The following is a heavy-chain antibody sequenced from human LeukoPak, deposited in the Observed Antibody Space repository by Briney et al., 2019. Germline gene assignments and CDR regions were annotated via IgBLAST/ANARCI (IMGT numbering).Heavy chain of an antibody. J-gene: IGHJ4*02. CDR2: ISTYNGDT. Sequence: GASVKVSCKASGYTFNTYGISWVRQAPGQGLEWMGWISTYNGDTSYVQNLQGRVTMTTDTSTSTACMELMSLRSDDTAVYYCLRDAQRPRLTPDYWGQGTLVTVSS. CDR1: GYTFNTYG. D-gene: IGHD6-25*01. V-gene: IGHV1-18*01. CDR3: LRDAQRPRLTPDY.